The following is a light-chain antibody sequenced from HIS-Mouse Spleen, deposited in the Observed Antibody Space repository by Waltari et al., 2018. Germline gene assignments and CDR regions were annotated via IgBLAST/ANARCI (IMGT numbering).Light chain of an antibody. V-gene: IGLV2-8*01. J-gene: IGLJ1*01. CDR1: SSYVAGYNY. CDR2: EVS. CDR3: SSYAGSNNYV. Sequence: QSALTQPPSASGSPGQSVPISCTGTSSYVAGYNYVSWYQQHPGKAPKLMIYEVSQRPSGVPDRFSGSKSGNTASLTVSGLQAEDEADYYCSSYAGSNNYVFGTGTKVTVL.